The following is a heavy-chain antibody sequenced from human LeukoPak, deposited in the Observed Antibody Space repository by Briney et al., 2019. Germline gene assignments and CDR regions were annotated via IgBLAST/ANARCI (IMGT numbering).Heavy chain of an antibody. D-gene: IGHD1-14*01. CDR2: IYYTGST. CDR3: ARDLPGQYGFDI. CDR1: GGSISSYY. J-gene: IGHJ3*02. V-gene: IGHV4-59*12. Sequence: PLETLSLTCTVSGGSISSYYWSWIRQPPGKGLEWIGFIYYTGSTNYNPSLKSRVTISVDTSKKQVSLRLSSVTAADTAVYYCARDLPGQYGFDIWGQGTMVTVSS.